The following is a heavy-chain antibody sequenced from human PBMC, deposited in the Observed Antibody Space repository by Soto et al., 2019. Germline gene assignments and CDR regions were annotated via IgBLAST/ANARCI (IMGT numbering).Heavy chain of an antibody. CDR2: IIPIFGTA. CDR1: GGTFSSYA. V-gene: IGHV1-69*01. CDR3: ARDSFYSGYDYGRDENYYYYGMDV. D-gene: IGHD5-12*01. Sequence: KVSCKASGGTFSSYAISWVRQAPGQGLEWMGGIIPIFGTANYAQKFQGRVTITADESTSTAYMELSSLRSEDTAVYYCARDSFYSGYDYGRDENYYYYGMDVWGQGTTVTVS. J-gene: IGHJ6*02.